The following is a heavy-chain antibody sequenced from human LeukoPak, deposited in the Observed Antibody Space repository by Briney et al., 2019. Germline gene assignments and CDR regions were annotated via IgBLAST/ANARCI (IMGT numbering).Heavy chain of an antibody. CDR1: GFTFSSYE. CDR3: AREVKQLLVRGVFDY. CDR2: ISSSGSTI. J-gene: IGHJ4*02. Sequence: TGGSLRLSCAASGFTFSSYEMNWVRQAPGKGLEWVSYISSSGSTIYYADSVKGRFTISRDNAKNSLYLQMNSLRAEDTAVYYCAREVKQLLVRGVFDYWGQGTLVTVSS. D-gene: IGHD3-10*01. V-gene: IGHV3-48*03.